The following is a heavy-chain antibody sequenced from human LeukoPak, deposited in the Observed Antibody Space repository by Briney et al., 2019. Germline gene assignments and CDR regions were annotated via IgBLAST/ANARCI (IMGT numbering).Heavy chain of an antibody. CDR3: AREGGGNYYGVDAFDI. Sequence: GGALRLSCAASGFTFSSYAMSWVRQAPGKGLEWVSYISSSGTTIFYADSVKGRFTISRDNAKNSLYVQMNSLRAEDTAVYYCAREGGGNYYGVDAFDIWGQGTMVTVSS. D-gene: IGHD3-22*01. V-gene: IGHV3-48*04. J-gene: IGHJ3*02. CDR2: ISSSGTTI. CDR1: GFTFSSYA.